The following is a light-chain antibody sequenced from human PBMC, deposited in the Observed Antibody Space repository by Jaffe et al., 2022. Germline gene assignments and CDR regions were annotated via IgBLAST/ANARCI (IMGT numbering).Light chain of an antibody. CDR3: QQYNNWPPWT. CDR1: QSVSGN. Sequence: EIVMTQSPATLSVSPGERATLSCRASQSVSGNLAWYQQKPGQAPTLLIYGVSTRATGVPARFTGSGSETEFTLTISSLQSEDFAVYYCQQYNNWPPWTFGQGTKVDIK. J-gene: IGKJ1*01. CDR2: GVS. V-gene: IGKV3-15*01.